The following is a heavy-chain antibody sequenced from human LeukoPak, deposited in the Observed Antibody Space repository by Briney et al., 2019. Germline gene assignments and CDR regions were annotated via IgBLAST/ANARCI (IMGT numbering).Heavy chain of an antibody. Sequence: PGGSLRLSCAASGFTFSSYAMSWVRQAPGKGLEWVSAISGSGGSTYYADSVKGRFTISRDNSKNTLYLQMNSLRAEDTAVYYCAKDLHCSGGSCYSGTYYFDYWGQGTLVTVSS. CDR2: ISGSGGST. CDR3: AKDLHCSGGSCYSGTYYFDY. J-gene: IGHJ4*02. V-gene: IGHV3-23*01. D-gene: IGHD2-15*01. CDR1: GFTFSSYA.